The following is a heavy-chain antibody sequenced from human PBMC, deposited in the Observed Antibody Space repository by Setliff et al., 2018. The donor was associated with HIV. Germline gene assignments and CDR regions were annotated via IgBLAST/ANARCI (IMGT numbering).Heavy chain of an antibody. D-gene: IGHD4-4*01. J-gene: IGHJ2*01. V-gene: IGHV3-30*01. CDR3: TRDYRNLGFDL. CDR2: MSGDANSQ. Sequence: GGSLRLSCAASGFIFSTFPMHWVRQAPGKGLEWVAVMSGDANSQYYADSVRGRFTISRDNSKNTVYLQMNSLTTEDTAVYYCTRDYRNLGFDLWGRGSLVTVSS. CDR1: GFIFSTFP.